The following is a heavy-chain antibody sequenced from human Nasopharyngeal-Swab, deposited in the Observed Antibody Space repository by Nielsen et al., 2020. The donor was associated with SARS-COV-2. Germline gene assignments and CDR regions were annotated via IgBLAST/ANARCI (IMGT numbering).Heavy chain of an antibody. Sequence: GGSLRLSCAASGFTFSSYSMNWVRQAPGKGLEWVSSISSSSSYIYYAGSVKGRFTISRDNAKNSLYLQMNSLRAEDTAVYYCARDINGYNYRFDYWGQGTLVTVSS. J-gene: IGHJ4*02. V-gene: IGHV3-21*01. CDR2: ISSSSSYI. CDR1: GFTFSSYS. D-gene: IGHD5-24*01. CDR3: ARDINGYNYRFDY.